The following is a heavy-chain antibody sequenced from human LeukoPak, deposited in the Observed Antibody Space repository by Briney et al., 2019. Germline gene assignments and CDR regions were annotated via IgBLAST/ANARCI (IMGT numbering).Heavy chain of an antibody. CDR2: MNPNSGNT. Sequence: ASVKVSCKASGYTFTSYDINWVRQATGQGLEWMGWMNPNSGNTGYAQKFQGRVTITRNTSISTAYMELSSLRSEDTAVYYCARVRSVVPAARRIRLYYFDYWGQGTLVTVSS. V-gene: IGHV1-8*03. CDR3: ARVRSVVPAARRIRLYYFDY. CDR1: GYTFTSYD. J-gene: IGHJ4*02. D-gene: IGHD2-2*01.